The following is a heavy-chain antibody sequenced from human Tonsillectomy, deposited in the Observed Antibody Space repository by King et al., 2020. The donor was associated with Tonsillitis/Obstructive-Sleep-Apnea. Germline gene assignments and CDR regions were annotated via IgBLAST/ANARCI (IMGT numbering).Heavy chain of an antibody. J-gene: IGHJ6*02. CDR1: RFTFSRYW. Sequence: GQLVQSGGGLVQPGGSLRLSCAASRFTFSRYWMSWVRQAPGRGLEWVANINQDGREKYYVDSLKGPLTISRENANNSLNQQMNSQSAEDTAVYYCASNPHYDILSDYGLDVWGQGTTVTVSS. V-gene: IGHV3-7*03. CDR2: INQDGREK. CDR3: ASNPHYDILSDYGLDV. D-gene: IGHD3-9*01.